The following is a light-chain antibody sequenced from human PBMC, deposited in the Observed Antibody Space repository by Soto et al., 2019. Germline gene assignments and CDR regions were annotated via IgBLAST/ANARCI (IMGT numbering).Light chain of an antibody. CDR2: EVN. V-gene: IGLV2-8*01. J-gene: IGLJ1*01. CDR1: SSDIGGYNY. Sequence: QSVLTQPPSASGSPGQSVTISCTGTSSDIGGYNYVSWYQHHPGKAPELMIYEVNKRPSGVPDRFSGSKSGNTASLTVSGLQAEDEADYYCSSYAGSSNVFGTGTKVTVL. CDR3: SSYAGSSNV.